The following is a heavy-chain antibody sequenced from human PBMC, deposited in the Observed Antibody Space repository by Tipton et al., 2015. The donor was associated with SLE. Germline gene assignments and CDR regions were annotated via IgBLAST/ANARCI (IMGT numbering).Heavy chain of an antibody. CDR2: IHHSGST. D-gene: IGHD7-27*01. CDR1: GYSISSGYY. Sequence: GLVKPSETLSLTCAVSGYSISSGYYWGWIRQPPGKGLEWIGSIHHSGSTDYNLSLKSRVTISVDTSKNQFSLRLESVAAADTAVYYCARDSPNWGGTIDIWGQGTMVTVSS. J-gene: IGHJ3*02. V-gene: IGHV4-38-2*02. CDR3: ARDSPNWGGTIDI.